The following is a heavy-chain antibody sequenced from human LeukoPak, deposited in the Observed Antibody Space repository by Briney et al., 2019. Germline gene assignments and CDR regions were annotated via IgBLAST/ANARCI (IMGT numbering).Heavy chain of an antibody. J-gene: IGHJ4*02. Sequence: SQTLSLTCTVSGGSISSYYWSWIRQPPGKGLEWIGYIYYSGSTNYNPSLKSRVTISVDTSKNQFSLKLSSVTAADTAVYYCARTRDGYNFLDYWGQGTLVTVSS. V-gene: IGHV4-59*08. CDR2: IYYSGST. D-gene: IGHD5-24*01. CDR3: ARTRDGYNFLDY. CDR1: GGSISSYY.